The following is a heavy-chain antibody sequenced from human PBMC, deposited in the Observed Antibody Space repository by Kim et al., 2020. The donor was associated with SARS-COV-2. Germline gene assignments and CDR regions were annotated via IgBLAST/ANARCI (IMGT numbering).Heavy chain of an antibody. D-gene: IGHD3-16*02. J-gene: IGHJ4*02. V-gene: IGHV7-4-1*02. CDR3: ARVVWGGYRYIDS. CDR2: INTDTGSP. Sequence: ASVKVSCKASGYTFTNHAIHWVRQAPGRGLEGMGWINTDTGSPTYAPDFTGRFVFSLDTSVSTAYLQIRSLEAEETALYYCARVVWGGYRYIDSWGQGTLFTVSS. CDR1: GYTFTNHA.